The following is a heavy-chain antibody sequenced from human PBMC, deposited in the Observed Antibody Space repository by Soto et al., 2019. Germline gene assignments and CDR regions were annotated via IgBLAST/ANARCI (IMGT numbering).Heavy chain of an antibody. D-gene: IGHD1-7*01. Sequence: AASVKVSCKVSGYTLTELSMHWVRQAPGKGLEWMGGFDPEDGETIYAQKFQGRVTMTEDTSTDTAYMELSSLRSEDTAVYYCATDRAYNWNYGEPYYFDYWGQGTLVTVSS. J-gene: IGHJ4*02. CDR1: GYTLTELS. V-gene: IGHV1-24*01. CDR3: ATDRAYNWNYGEPYYFDY. CDR2: FDPEDGET.